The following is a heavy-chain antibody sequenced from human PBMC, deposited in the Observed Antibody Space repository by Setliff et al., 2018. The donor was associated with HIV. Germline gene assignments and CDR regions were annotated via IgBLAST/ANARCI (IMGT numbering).Heavy chain of an antibody. Sequence: LSLTCAVYGGSFSDDYWSWIRQPPGRGMEWIGEIDHSGRSNYNPSLKSRVLMAIDASKSQISLNLTSISAADTAVYYCAKCSGRFGVVTWFDSWGHGMLVT. D-gene: IGHD3-10*02. V-gene: IGHV4-34*01. CDR1: GGSFSDDY. CDR2: IDHSGRS. J-gene: IGHJ5*01. CDR3: AKCSGRFGVVTWFDS.